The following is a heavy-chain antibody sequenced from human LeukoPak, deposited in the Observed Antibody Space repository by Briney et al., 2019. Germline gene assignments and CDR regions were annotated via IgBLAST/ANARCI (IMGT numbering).Heavy chain of an antibody. CDR2: IHSDGTTT. CDR1: GFTFSSYW. Sequence: PGGSLRLSCAASGFTFSSYWVHWVRQAPGKGLVWVSRIHSDGTTTTYADSVKGRFTISRDNAKNTLYLQMNSLRAEDTAVYYCARRPLYGGSASDAFDIWGQGTLVTVSS. J-gene: IGHJ3*02. CDR3: ARRPLYGGSASDAFDI. D-gene: IGHD4-23*01. V-gene: IGHV3-74*01.